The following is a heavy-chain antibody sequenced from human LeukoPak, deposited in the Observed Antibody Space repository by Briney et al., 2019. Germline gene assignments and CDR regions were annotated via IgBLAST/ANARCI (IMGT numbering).Heavy chain of an antibody. CDR1: GFTFSSYL. J-gene: IGHJ4*02. D-gene: IGHD5-18*01. V-gene: IGHV3-74*01. CDR2: INSDASST. Sequence: PGGSLRLSCAASGFTFSSYLMHWVRQAPGKGLVWVSHINSDASSTSYADSGKGRFTISRDNAKNTLYLQMNSLRAEDTAVYYCARTTCTYGYPDYWGQGTLVTVSS. CDR3: ARTTCTYGYPDY.